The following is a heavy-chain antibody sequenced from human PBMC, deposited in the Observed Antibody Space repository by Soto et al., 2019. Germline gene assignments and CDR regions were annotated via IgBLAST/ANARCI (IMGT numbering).Heavy chain of an antibody. J-gene: IGHJ5*02. V-gene: IGHV3-9*01. Sequence: EVQLVESGGGLVRPGRSLRLSCAASGFTFDDYAMHWVRQAPGKGLEWVSGISWNRGSTGYADSVKGRFTISRDNAKNSLYLQMDSLRAEDTALYYCAKDSTISAAGWFDPWGQGTLVTVSS. CDR2: ISWNRGST. CDR1: GFTFDDYA. CDR3: AKDSTISAAGWFDP. D-gene: IGHD6-13*01.